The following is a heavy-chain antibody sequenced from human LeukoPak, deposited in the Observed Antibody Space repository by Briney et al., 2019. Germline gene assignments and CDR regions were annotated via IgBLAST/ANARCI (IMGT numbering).Heavy chain of an antibody. J-gene: IGHJ5*02. V-gene: IGHV4-59*11. CDR3: ARLHASRAEEFDP. Sequence: PSETLSLTCTVSGGSISGHYWSWIRQSPGTGLEWIGYMYSGGGTNYNPSLNSRVTISVDMSKNQFSLKLTSATAADTAIYYCARLHASRAEEFDPWGQGTLVTVSS. D-gene: IGHD3-16*01. CDR1: GGSISGHY. CDR2: MYSGGGT.